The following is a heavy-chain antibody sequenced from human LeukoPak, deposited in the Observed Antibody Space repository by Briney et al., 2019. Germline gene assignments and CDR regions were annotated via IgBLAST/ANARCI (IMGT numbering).Heavy chain of an antibody. D-gene: IGHD6-13*01. CDR1: GYSFTNYW. J-gene: IGHJ4*02. CDR2: IYPGGSDT. Sequence: GESLKISCKGSGYSFTNYWIGWVRQMPGKGLEWMGIIYPGGSDTRYSPSFQGQVTISADKSISTAYLQWSSLKASDTAMYYCARRSDLSSSWFFDYWGQGTLVTVSS. V-gene: IGHV5-51*01. CDR3: ARRSDLSSSWFFDY.